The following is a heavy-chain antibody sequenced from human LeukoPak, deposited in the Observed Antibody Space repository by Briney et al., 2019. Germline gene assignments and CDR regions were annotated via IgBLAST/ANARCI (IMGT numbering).Heavy chain of an antibody. CDR1: GYRFATYW. CDR3: ARQPEGTWFDP. V-gene: IGHV5-10-1*01. Sequence: GESLKISCTGSGYRFATYWIGWVRQMPGKGLEWMGRIDPSDSYTNYSPSFQGHVTISADKSISTAYLQWSSLKASDTAMYYCARQPEGTWFDPWGQGTLVTVSS. J-gene: IGHJ5*02. CDR2: IDPSDSYT. D-gene: IGHD1-1*01.